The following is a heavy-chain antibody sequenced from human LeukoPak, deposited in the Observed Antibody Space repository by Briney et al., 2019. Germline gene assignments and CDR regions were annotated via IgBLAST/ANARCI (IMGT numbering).Heavy chain of an antibody. CDR1: GFTFSSYG. CDR2: IGYDGSNK. Sequence: GGSLRLSCVASGFTFSSYGIHWVRQAPGKGLEWVAFIGYDGSNKYYRDSVKGRFTISRDNSKNTLYLQMNSLRAEDTAVYYCAKDGYNCYVDYWGQGTLVTVSS. V-gene: IGHV3-30*02. J-gene: IGHJ4*02. CDR3: AKDGYNCYVDY. D-gene: IGHD5-24*01.